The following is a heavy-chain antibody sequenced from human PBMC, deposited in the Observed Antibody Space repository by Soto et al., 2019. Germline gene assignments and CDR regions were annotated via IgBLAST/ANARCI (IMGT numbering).Heavy chain of an antibody. D-gene: IGHD4-4*01. CDR1: GGSISSYY. V-gene: IGHV4-59*08. Sequence: PSETLSLTCTVSGGSISSYYWSWIRQPPGKGLEWIGYIYYSGSTNYNPSLKSRDTISVDTSKNQFSLKLSSVTAADTAVYYCASMTTGNWFDPWGQGTRVTVS. CDR3: ASMTTGNWFDP. J-gene: IGHJ5*02. CDR2: IYYSGST.